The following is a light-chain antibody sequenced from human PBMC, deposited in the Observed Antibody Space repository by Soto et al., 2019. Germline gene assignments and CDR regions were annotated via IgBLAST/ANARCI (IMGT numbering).Light chain of an antibody. CDR1: QSLLHDNGNNY. CDR3: LQALQTSLT. Sequence: EIVMTQSPLFLPVTPGEPASISCRSSQSLLHDNGNNYLDWYLQKPGQSPQLLIFLGSNRVSGVPDRFSGSGSGTDFTLKISRVEAEDVGVYYGLQALQTSLTFGGGTKVE. J-gene: IGKJ4*01. CDR2: LGS. V-gene: IGKV2-28*01.